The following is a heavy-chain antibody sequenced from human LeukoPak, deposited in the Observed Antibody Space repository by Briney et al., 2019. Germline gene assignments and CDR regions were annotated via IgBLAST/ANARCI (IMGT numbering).Heavy chain of an antibody. D-gene: IGHD3-9*01. CDR1: GYSFTSYW. J-gene: IGHJ6*02. CDR3: ARHYHSLLGYYYGMDV. V-gene: IGHV5-10-1*01. CDR2: IDPSDSYT. Sequence: GESLRISCKGSGYSFTSYWISWVRQMPGKGLEWMGRIDPSDSYTNYSPSFQGHVTISADKSISTAYLQWSSLKASDTAMYYCARHYHSLLGYYYGMDVWGQGTTVTVSS.